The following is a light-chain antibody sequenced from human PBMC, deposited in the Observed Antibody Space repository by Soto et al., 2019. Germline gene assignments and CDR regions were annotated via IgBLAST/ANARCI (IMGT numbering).Light chain of an antibody. V-gene: IGKV3-11*01. CDR1: QSISSH. J-gene: IGKJ4*01. CDR3: QQRPNWPLT. Sequence: EIVLTQSPATLSLSPGERATLSCRAGQSISSHLAWYQQKPGQAPRLLMYDVSNRATGIPARFSGSGSGTDFTLTISSLEPEDFAVYYCQQRPNWPLTFGGGTKVEIK. CDR2: DVS.